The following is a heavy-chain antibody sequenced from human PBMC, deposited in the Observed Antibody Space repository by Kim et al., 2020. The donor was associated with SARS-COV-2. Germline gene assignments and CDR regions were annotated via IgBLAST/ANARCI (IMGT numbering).Heavy chain of an antibody. J-gene: IGHJ5*02. Sequence: NPSLKSRVTISIDTSKKQFSLKLTSVTAADTAVYFCARRIGGFGTSWFDPWGPGTLVTVSS. D-gene: IGHD3-10*01. CDR3: ARRIGGFGTSWFDP. V-gene: IGHV4-39*07.